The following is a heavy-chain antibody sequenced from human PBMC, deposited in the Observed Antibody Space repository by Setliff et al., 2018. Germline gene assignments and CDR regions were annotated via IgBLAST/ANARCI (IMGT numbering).Heavy chain of an antibody. CDR1: GFIFSAYV. Sequence: PGGSLRLSCAASGFIFSAYVMHWVRQAPGKGLEWVAVMSYDGKNTYYTDFVKGRFTISRDNSKSTLFLQMNSLRAEDTAVYYCARDVYDFRTGLADPWGQGTLVTVSS. CDR2: MSYDGKNT. D-gene: IGHD3-3*01. J-gene: IGHJ5*02. V-gene: IGHV3-30*04. CDR3: ARDVYDFRTGLADP.